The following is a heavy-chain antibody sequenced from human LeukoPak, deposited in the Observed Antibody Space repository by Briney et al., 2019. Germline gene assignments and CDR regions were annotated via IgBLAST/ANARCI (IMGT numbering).Heavy chain of an antibody. CDR3: ARGLYDFWSGYYKYYYYGMDV. Sequence: SETLSLTCTVSGGSISSYYWSWIRQPPGKGLEWTGYIYYSGSTYYNPSLKSRVTISVDTSKNQFSLKLSSVTAADTAVYYCARGLYDFWSGYYKYYYYGMDVWGQGTTVTVSS. CDR1: GGSISSYY. J-gene: IGHJ6*02. CDR2: IYYSGST. V-gene: IGHV4-59*06. D-gene: IGHD3-3*01.